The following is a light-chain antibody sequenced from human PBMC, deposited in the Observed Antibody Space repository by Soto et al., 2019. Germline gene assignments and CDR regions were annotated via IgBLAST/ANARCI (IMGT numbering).Light chain of an antibody. CDR3: QAYDYSLTASV. CDR2: NYV. Sequence: QSVLTQPPSVSGAPGQRVTISCAGTSSNIGAGYGVHWYQQLPGRAPKLLIHNYVNRPSGVPERFSGSKSGTSASLAITGLQAEDEADYYCQAYDYSLTASVFGGGTKVTVL. J-gene: IGLJ3*02. V-gene: IGLV1-40*01. CDR1: SSNIGAGYG.